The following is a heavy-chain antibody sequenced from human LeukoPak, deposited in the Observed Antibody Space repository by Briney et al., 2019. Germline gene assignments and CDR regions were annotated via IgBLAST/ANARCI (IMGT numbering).Heavy chain of an antibody. CDR1: GGSISSSSYY. D-gene: IGHD4-17*01. Sequence: SETLSLTCTVAGGSISSSSYYWGCIRQPPGKGLECIGSIYYSGSTYYNPSLKSRVTISVDTSKNQFSLKLSSVTAADTAVYYCARHVPRPGRGLTQYNWFDPWCQGTLVTVSS. V-gene: IGHV4-39*01. J-gene: IGHJ5*02. CDR3: ARHVPRPGRGLTQYNWFDP. CDR2: IYYSGST.